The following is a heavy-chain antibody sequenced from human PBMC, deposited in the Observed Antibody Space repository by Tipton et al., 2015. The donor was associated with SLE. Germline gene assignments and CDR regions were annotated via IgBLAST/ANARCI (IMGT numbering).Heavy chain of an antibody. J-gene: IGHJ6*02. V-gene: IGHV3-21*04. CDR3: ARFKADYYYGMDV. Sequence: SLRLSCAASGFTFSSYGMHWVRQAPGKGLEWVSSISSSSSYIYYADSVKGRFTISRDNAKNSLYLQMNSLRAEDTAVYYCARFKADYYYGMDVWGQGTTVTVSS. CDR2: ISSSSSYI. CDR1: GFTFSSYG.